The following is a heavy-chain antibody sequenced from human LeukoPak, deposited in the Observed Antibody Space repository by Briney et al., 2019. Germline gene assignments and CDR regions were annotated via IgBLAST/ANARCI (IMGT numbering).Heavy chain of an antibody. CDR3: ARGDYYDSSGYYPFDY. CDR1: GGSVSSGSYY. J-gene: IGHJ4*02. V-gene: IGHV4-61*01. Sequence: SETLSLTCTVSGGSVSSGSYYWSWIRQPPGKGLEWIGYIYYSGSTNYNPSLKSRVTISVDTSKNQFSLKLSSVTAADTAVYYCARGDYYDSSGYYPFDYWGQGTLVTVSS. CDR2: IYYSGST. D-gene: IGHD3-22*01.